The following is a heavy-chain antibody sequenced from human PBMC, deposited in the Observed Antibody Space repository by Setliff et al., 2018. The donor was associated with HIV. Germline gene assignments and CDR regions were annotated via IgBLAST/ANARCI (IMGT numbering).Heavy chain of an antibody. CDR2: INHSGST. CDR1: GGSFSGHY. V-gene: IGHV4-34*01. Sequence: SETLSLTCAVYGGSFSGHYWSWIRQPPGKGLEWIGEINHSGSTNFNPSLRSRVTISLDTSKSQFSLTLSSVTAADTAVYYCVRRLRYFDPSFDIWGQGTLVTVSS. J-gene: IGHJ3*02. D-gene: IGHD3-9*01. CDR3: VRRLRYFDPSFDI.